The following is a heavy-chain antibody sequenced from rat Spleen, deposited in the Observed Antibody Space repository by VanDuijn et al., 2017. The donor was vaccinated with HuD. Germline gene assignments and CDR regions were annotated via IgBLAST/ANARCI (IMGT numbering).Heavy chain of an antibody. CDR1: GYSITSNY. V-gene: IGHV3-1*01. Sequence: EVQLQESGPGLVKPSQSLSLTCSVTGYSITSNYWGWIRKFPGNKMEWIGHINYSGSTSYNPSLKSRISVTRDTSKNQFFLQLNSVTPEDTATYYCARTYYYDGSYYPFVYWGQGVMVTVSS. J-gene: IGHJ2*01. D-gene: IGHD1-12*02. CDR2: INYSGST. CDR3: ARTYYYDGSYYPFVY.